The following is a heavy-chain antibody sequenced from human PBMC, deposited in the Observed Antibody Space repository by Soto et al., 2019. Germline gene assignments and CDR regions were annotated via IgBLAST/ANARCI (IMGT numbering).Heavy chain of an antibody. CDR3: ASRVEGLYSGNDRYYFDY. V-gene: IGHV4-39*01. Sequence: PSETLSLTCTVSDGSLSPNYWGWIRQPPGKGLEWIGTIYYSGTSYHNPSLKSRVTISVDTSKNQFSLTLTSVTAADTAVYYCASRVEGLYSGNDRYYFDYWGQGTLVTVSS. J-gene: IGHJ4*02. D-gene: IGHD5-12*01. CDR2: IYYSGTS. CDR1: DGSLSPNY.